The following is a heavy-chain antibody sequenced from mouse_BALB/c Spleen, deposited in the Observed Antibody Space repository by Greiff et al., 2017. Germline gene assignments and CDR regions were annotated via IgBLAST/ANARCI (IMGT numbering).Heavy chain of an antibody. Sequence: QVQLKQSGAELARPGASVKLSCKASGYTFTSYWMQWVKQRPGQGLEWIGAIYPGDGDTRYTQKFKGKATLTADKSSSTAYMQLSSLASEDSAVYYCARWDYDDYFDYWGQGTTLTVSS. CDR2: IYPGDGDT. CDR3: ARWDYDDYFDY. V-gene: IGHV1-87*01. CDR1: GYTFTSYW. D-gene: IGHD2-4*01. J-gene: IGHJ2*01.